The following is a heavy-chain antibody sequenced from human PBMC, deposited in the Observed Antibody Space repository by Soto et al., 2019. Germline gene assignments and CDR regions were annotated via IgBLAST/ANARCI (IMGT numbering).Heavy chain of an antibody. V-gene: IGHV3-30*18. CDR1: GFTFSSYG. CDR2: ISYDGSNK. J-gene: IGHJ6*02. D-gene: IGHD1-26*01. Sequence: VQLVESGGGVVQPGRSLRLSCAASGFTFSSYGMHWVRQAPGKGLEWVAVISYDGSNKYYADSVKGRFTISRDNSKNTLYLQMNSLRAEDTAVYYCAKDHSGSSYYYYGMDVWGQGTTVTVSS. CDR3: AKDHSGSSYYYYGMDV.